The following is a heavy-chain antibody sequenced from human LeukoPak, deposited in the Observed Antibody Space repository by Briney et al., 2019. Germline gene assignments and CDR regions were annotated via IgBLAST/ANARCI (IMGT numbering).Heavy chain of an antibody. V-gene: IGHV3-30*02. Sequence: GGSLRLSCAASGFTFSSYGMHWVRQAPGKGLEWVAFIRYDGSNKYYADSVKGRFTISRDNSKNTLYLQMNSLRAEDTAVYYCAKFSRLSIAAAGTIDYWGQGTLVTVSS. J-gene: IGHJ4*02. D-gene: IGHD6-13*01. CDR2: IRYDGSNK. CDR3: AKFSRLSIAAAGTIDY. CDR1: GFTFSSYG.